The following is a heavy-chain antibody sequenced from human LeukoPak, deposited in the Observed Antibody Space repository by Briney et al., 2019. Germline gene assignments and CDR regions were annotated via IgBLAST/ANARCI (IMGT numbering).Heavy chain of an antibody. V-gene: IGHV1-18*01. CDR3: ARDIWFGDFDY. CDR1: GYTFTSYG. Sequence: GASVKVSCKASGYTFTSYGISWVRQAPGQGLEWLGLISPYNGNRNYAQKLQGRVTMTTDTSTSTAFMELRSLRSDDTAVYYCARDIWFGDFDYWGQGTLVTISS. D-gene: IGHD3-10*01. J-gene: IGHJ4*02. CDR2: ISPYNGNR.